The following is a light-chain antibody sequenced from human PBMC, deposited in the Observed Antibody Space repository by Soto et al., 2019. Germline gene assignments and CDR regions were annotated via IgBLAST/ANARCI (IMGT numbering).Light chain of an antibody. Sequence: QSALTQPASVSGSPGQSITISCTGTSSDIGGYKHVSWYQQHPGKAPKLMIYEVTNRPSGVSYRFSGSQSGNTASLTISGLQAEDEADYYCSSYTTSSTQVFGTGTKLTVL. J-gene: IGLJ1*01. V-gene: IGLV2-14*01. CDR1: SSDIGGYKH. CDR3: SSYTTSSTQV. CDR2: EVT.